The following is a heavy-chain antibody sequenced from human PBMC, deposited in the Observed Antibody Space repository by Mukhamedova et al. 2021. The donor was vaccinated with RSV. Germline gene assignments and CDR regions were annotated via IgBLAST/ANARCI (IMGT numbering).Heavy chain of an antibody. Sequence: ARSDSGDKTFHADSVKGRFTTSRDKSTNTLYLQMNGLRVEDTAVYFCAKAPPMDYWGQGSLVTVSS. V-gene: IGHV3-23*01. J-gene: IGHJ4*02. CDR2: RSDSGDKT. CDR3: AKAPPMDY.